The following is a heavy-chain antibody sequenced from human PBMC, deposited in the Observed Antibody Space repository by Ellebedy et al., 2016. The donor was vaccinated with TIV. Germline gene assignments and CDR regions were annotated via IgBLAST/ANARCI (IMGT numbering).Heavy chain of an antibody. CDR3: ARGSQESNSGMDV. CDR2: IKGDGSIT. Sequence: GGSLRLSCAASGFTFSRHWMHWVRQAPGKGLVWVSRIKGDGSITDYADSVKGRFTISRDNAKNTLYLQMNSLRAEDTAVYYCARGSQESNSGMDVWGQGTTVTVSS. V-gene: IGHV3-74*01. D-gene: IGHD4-11*01. J-gene: IGHJ6*02. CDR1: GFTFSRHW.